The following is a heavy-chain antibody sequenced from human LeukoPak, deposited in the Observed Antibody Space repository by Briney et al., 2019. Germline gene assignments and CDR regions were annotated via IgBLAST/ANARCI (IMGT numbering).Heavy chain of an antibody. CDR1: GYTFTGYY. Sequence: ASVKVSCKASGYTFTGYYMHWVRQAPGQGLEWMGWINPNSGGTNYAQKFQGRVTMTRDTSISTAYMELSRLRSDDTAVYYCARARVGDIVVVPAAMRVDYYYYYMDVWGKGTTVTISS. J-gene: IGHJ6*03. V-gene: IGHV1-2*02. D-gene: IGHD2-2*01. CDR2: INPNSGGT. CDR3: ARARVGDIVVVPAAMRVDYYYYYMDV.